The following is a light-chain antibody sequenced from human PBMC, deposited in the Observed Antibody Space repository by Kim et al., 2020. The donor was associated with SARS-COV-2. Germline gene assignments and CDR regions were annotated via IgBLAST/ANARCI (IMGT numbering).Light chain of an antibody. J-gene: IGKJ5*01. CDR2: GAS. V-gene: IGKV3-11*01. CDR1: QCVNGA. Sequence: MAPVETATLSGEASQCVNGALPLYQPHPTLAPRLLIYGASSRATGIPARFSGSGSGTDFTLTISRLEPEDFAVYYCQQYGNWLITFGHGTRLEIK. CDR3: QQYGNWLIT.